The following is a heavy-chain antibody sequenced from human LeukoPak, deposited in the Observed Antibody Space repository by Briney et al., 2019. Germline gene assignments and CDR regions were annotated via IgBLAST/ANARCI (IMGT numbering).Heavy chain of an antibody. D-gene: IGHD6-13*01. J-gene: IGHJ6*02. CDR2: IYYSGST. Sequence: PSETLSLTCTVSGGSVSSYYWSWIRQPPGKGLEWIGYIYYSGSTNYNPSLKSRVTISVDTSKNQFSLKLSSVTAADTAVYYCARHMSTAAGAYYYYGMDVWGQGTTVTVSS. V-gene: IGHV4-59*08. CDR1: GGSVSSYY. CDR3: ARHMSTAAGAYYYYGMDV.